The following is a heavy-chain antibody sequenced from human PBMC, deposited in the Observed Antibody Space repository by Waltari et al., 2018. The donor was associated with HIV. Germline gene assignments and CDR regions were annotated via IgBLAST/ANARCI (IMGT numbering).Heavy chain of an antibody. CDR1: GYTFTRYA. V-gene: IGHV1-3*01. Sequence: QVQLVQSGAAVKKPGASVKVSCKASGYTFTRYAMHWVRQAPGQRLEWMGWINAGNGNTKYSQKFQGRVTITRDTSASTAYMELSSLRSEDTAVYYCARGPPGDIVVVPAAIQYYYYGMDVWGQGTTVTVSS. CDR3: ARGPPGDIVVVPAAIQYYYYGMDV. J-gene: IGHJ6*02. D-gene: IGHD2-2*01. CDR2: INAGNGNT.